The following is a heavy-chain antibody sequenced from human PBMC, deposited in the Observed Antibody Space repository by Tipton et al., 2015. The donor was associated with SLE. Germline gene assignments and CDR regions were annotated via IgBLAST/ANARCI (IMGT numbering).Heavy chain of an antibody. CDR3: ARQSFLDV. Sequence: QVQLVQSGVEVKKPGASVKISCKTSGYTFSSHGITWVRQAPGQGLEWMGWINAGNGNTKYSQKLQGRVTITRDTSASTAYMELSSLRSEDTAVYYCARQSFLDVWGQGTTVTVSS. V-gene: IGHV1-18*01. J-gene: IGHJ6*02. CDR1: GYTFSSHG. CDR2: INAGNGNT.